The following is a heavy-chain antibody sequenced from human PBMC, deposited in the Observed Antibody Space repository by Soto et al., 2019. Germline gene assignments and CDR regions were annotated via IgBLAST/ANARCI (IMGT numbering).Heavy chain of an antibody. J-gene: IGHJ4*02. CDR3: ARDSSGYYYYFDY. Sequence: PSKTLSLTCAVSGGSISSGGYSWSWIRQPPGKGLEWIGYIYHSGSTYYNPSLKSRVTISVDRSKNQFSLKLSSVTAADTAVYYCARDSSGYYYYFDYWGQGTLVTVSS. V-gene: IGHV4-30-2*01. CDR1: GGSISSGGYS. D-gene: IGHD3-22*01. CDR2: IYHSGST.